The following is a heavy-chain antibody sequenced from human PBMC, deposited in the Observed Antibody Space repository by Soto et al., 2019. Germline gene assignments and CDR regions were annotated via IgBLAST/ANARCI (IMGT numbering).Heavy chain of an antibody. CDR2: TSYDGNNK. J-gene: IGHJ3*02. V-gene: IGHV3-30*18. CDR1: GFTFNNYD. Sequence: QVQLVESGGGVVQPGRSLRLSCAASGFTFNNYDMHWVRQSPGKGLGGVAVTSYDGNNKYYADSVKGRFTISRDNSKNTLSLQLNRLRPEDTAVYYCAKVLSVIVADSFDIWGQGTMVTVSS. CDR3: AKVLSVIVADSFDI. D-gene: IGHD3-22*01.